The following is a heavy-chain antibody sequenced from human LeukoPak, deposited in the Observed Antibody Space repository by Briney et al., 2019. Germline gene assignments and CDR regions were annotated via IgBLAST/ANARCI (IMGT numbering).Heavy chain of an antibody. J-gene: IGHJ4*02. CDR1: GFTFADYA. CDR3: AKSSGYYDPYYFDY. V-gene: IGHV3-9*01. CDR2: ISWNSGSV. Sequence: PGRSLRLSCATSGFTFADYAIHWVRQGPGKGLEWVSGISWNSGSVGYADSVKGRFTISRDNAKNSLFLEMNSLRAEDTALYYCAKSSGYYDPYYFDYWGQGTLVTVSS. D-gene: IGHD3-22*01.